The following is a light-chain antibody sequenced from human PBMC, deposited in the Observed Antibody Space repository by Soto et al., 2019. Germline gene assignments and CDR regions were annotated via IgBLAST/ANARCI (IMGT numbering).Light chain of an antibody. J-gene: IGKJ4*01. CDR3: QQYFSYPLT. CDR2: WAS. V-gene: IGKV4-1*01. Sequence: DIVMTQSPDSLAVSLGERATISCKSSQTISYTSINKTYLAWYQQRPGQPPKLLIYWASIRGSGVPDRLSGSGFGKDFTLTISSLKTEDVAVYYCQQYFSYPLTVGGGTKVDIK. CDR1: QTISYTSINKTY.